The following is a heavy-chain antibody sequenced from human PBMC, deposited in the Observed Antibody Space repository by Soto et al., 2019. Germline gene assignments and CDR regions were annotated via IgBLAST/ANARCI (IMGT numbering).Heavy chain of an antibody. CDR1: GYSFTSYW. J-gene: IGHJ6*02. CDR3: ARQEGVKDYYYYGMDV. CDR2: IYPGDSDT. D-gene: IGHD2-8*01. Sequence: GESLKISCNGSGYSFTSYWIGWVRQMPGKGLEWMGIIYPGDSDTRYSPSFQGQVTISADKSISTAYLQWSSLKASDTAMYYCARQEGVKDYYYYGMDVWGQGTTVTVSS. V-gene: IGHV5-51*01.